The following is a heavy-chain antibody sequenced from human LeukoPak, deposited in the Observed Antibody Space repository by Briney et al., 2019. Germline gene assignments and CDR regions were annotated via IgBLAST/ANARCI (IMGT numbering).Heavy chain of an antibody. D-gene: IGHD2-8*01. CDR2: IYSSGST. V-gene: IGHV4-4*08. CDR3: ARDRNGLFDY. Sequence: SETLCLTCTVSGGSISTHYWSWIRQPPGKGLEWIGYIYSSGSTNHNPSLKSRVTISVDTSKNQFSLKMTSVTAADTAVYYCARDRNGLFDYWGQGTLVTVSS. J-gene: IGHJ4*02. CDR1: GGSISTHY.